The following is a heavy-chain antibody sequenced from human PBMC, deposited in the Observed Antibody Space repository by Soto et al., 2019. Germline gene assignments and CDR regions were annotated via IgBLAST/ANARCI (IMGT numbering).Heavy chain of an antibody. CDR3: ARFSLSRVFFFFRLIVGPKNWFAP. V-gene: IGHV1-3*01. D-gene: IGHD1-26*01. Sequence: ASVKVSCKASGYTFTSYAMHWVRQAPGQRLEWMGWINAGNGNTKYSQKFQGRVTITRDTSASTAYMELSSLRSEDTAVYYCARFSLSRVFFFFRLIVGPKNWFAPWGRGPLVPVPS. CDR1: GYTFTSYA. CDR2: INAGNGNT. J-gene: IGHJ5*02.